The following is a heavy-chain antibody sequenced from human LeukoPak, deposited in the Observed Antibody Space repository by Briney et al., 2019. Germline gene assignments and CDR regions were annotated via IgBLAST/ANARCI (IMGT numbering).Heavy chain of an antibody. V-gene: IGHV3-53*04. D-gene: IGHD6-13*01. CDR1: GFTVSSNY. Sequence: PGGSLRLSCVASGFTVSSNYMSWVRQAPGKGLEWVSVIYSGGSTYYADSVKGRFTISRHNSKNTLYLQMNSLRAEDTAVYYCATVGDSSSWYPAYFASWGKGPRVTVSS. J-gene: IGHJ4*02. CDR2: IYSGGST. CDR3: ATVGDSSSWYPAYFAS.